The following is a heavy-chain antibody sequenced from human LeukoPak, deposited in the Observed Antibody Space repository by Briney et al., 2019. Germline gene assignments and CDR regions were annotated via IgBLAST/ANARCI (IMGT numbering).Heavy chain of an antibody. CDR1: GYTFTSYD. CDR2: INPNSGNT. CDR3: ARLVGATTYYYYMDV. V-gene: IGHV1-8*03. D-gene: IGHD1-26*01. Sequence: ASVKVSCKASGYTFTSYDINWVRQATGQGLEWMGWINPNSGNTGYAQKFQGRVTITRNTSISTAYMALSSLKSDETAVYYCARLVGATTYYYYMDVWGKGTTVTVSS. J-gene: IGHJ6*03.